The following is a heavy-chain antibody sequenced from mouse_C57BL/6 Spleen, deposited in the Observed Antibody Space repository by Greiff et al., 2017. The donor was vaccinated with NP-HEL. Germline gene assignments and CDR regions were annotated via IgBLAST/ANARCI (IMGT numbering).Heavy chain of an antibody. D-gene: IGHD1-1*01. J-gene: IGHJ2*01. CDR2: IDPETGGT. Sequence: VQLQQSGAELVRPGASVTLSCKASGYTFTDYEMHWVKQTPVHGLEWIGAIDPETGGTAYNQKFKGKAILTADKSSSTAYMELRSLTSEDSAVYYCTRTGTYYGSSSFDYWGQGTTLTVAS. CDR3: TRTGTYYGSSSFDY. CDR1: GYTFTDYE. V-gene: IGHV1-15*01.